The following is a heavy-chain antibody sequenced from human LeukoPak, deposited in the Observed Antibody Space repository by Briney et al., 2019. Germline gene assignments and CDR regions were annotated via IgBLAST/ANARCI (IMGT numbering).Heavy chain of an antibody. J-gene: IGHJ5*02. D-gene: IGHD2-2*01. CDR1: GYTFTSYD. CDR2: MNPNSGNT. V-gene: IGHV1-8*03. Sequence: ASVKVSCKASGYTFTSYDIDWVRQATGQGLEWMGWMNPNSGNTGYAQKFQGRVTITRNTSISTAYMELSSLRSEDTAVYYCARGGYCSSTSCSPSWFDPWGQGTLVTVSS. CDR3: ARGGYCSSTSCSPSWFDP.